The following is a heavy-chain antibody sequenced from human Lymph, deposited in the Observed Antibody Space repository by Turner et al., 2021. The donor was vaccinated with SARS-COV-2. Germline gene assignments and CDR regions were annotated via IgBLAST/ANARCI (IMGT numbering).Heavy chain of an antibody. CDR1: GYSFPTYW. CDR3: ARLPIARGYSGYDFYYFDY. V-gene: IGHV5-51*01. D-gene: IGHD5-12*01. J-gene: IGHJ4*02. CDR2: IYPGDSDT. Sequence: EVQLVQSGTEVKKPGESQKISCKGSGYSFPTYWIGWVRQMPGKGLEWRGIIYPGDSDTRYSPSFQGQVTISADKSISTAYLQWSSLKASDTAMYYCARLPIARGYSGYDFYYFDYWGQGTLVTVSS.